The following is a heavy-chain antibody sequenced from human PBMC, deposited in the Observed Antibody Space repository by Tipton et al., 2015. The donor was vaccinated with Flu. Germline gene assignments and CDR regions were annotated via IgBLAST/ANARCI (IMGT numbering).Heavy chain of an antibody. J-gene: IGHJ6*02. D-gene: IGHD3-10*01. CDR2: IWYDGSNK. CDR3: AKDQGLVVGFRELFDYYYYGMDV. V-gene: IGHV3-33*06. CDR1: GFTFSSYG. Sequence: RSLRLSCAASGFTFSSYGMHWVRQAPGKGLEWVAVIWYDGSNKYYADSVKGRFTISRDNSKNTLYLQMNSLRAEDTAVYYCAKDQGLVVGFRELFDYYYYGMDVWGQGTTVTVSS.